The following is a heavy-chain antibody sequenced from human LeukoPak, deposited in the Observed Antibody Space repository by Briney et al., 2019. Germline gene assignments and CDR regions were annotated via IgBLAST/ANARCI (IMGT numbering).Heavy chain of an antibody. CDR1: GFIFSTYG. V-gene: IGHV3-21*01. CDR2: ISRAATYI. D-gene: IGHD3-10*01. J-gene: IGHJ4*02. CDR3: ARDEGV. Sequence: PGGSLRLSCAASGFIFSTYGMHWVRQVPEKGLEWVSSISRAATYIHYADSVEGRFTISRDNAKNALYIQMNSLRVEDTGVYYCARDEGVWGQGTLVTVSS.